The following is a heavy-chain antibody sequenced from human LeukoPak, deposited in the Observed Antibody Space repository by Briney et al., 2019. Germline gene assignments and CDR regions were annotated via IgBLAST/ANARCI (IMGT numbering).Heavy chain of an antibody. D-gene: IGHD2-2*01. CDR2: VYSTGSTTGST. V-gene: IGHV4-39*01. CDR1: GGSISSTSIYY. Sequence: PSETLSLTCTVSGGSISSTSIYYWGWIRQPPGKGLEWIGSVYSTGSTTGSTYYNPSLKSRVTISADTSKNQFSLKLNSVTAADTAVYCCARLSAMAHDAFDIWGQGTMVTVSS. CDR3: ARLSAMAHDAFDI. J-gene: IGHJ3*02.